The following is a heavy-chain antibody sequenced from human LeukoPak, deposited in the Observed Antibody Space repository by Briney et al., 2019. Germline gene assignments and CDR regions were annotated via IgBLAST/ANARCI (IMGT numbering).Heavy chain of an antibody. V-gene: IGHV3-23*01. CDR3: VQMAPYCGGDCYFDS. Sequence: GGSLRLSCAASGFTFSSYEMHWVRQAPGKGLEWVSTISGGGFGTYYADSVKGRFTISRDNPKNTLYLQTNSLRADDTALYYCVQMAPYCGGDCYFDSWGQGTLVTVSS. D-gene: IGHD2-21*02. CDR1: GFTFSSYE. J-gene: IGHJ4*02. CDR2: ISGGGFGT.